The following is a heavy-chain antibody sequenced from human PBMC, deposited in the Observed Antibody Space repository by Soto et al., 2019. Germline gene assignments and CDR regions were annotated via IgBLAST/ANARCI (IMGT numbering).Heavy chain of an antibody. Sequence: SETLSLTCTVSGGSISSGGYYWSWIRQHPGKGLEWIGYIYHSGTTYYNPSLKSRVTISVDTSKNQFSLKLTSVTAADTAVYYCVRVRGNQLLGWFDPWGQGTLVTVSS. CDR1: GGSISSGGYY. CDR2: IYHSGTT. V-gene: IGHV4-31*03. J-gene: IGHJ5*02. D-gene: IGHD2-2*01. CDR3: VRVRGNQLLGWFDP.